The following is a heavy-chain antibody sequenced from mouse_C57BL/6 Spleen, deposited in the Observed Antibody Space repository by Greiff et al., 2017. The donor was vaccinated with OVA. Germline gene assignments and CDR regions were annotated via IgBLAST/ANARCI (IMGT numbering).Heavy chain of an antibody. CDR2: IDPEDGET. Sequence: EVQLQQSGAELVKPGASVKLSCTASGFTIKDYYMHWVKQRTEQGLEWIGRIDPEDGETKYAQKFQGKATITADTSSNTAYLQLSSLTSEDTAVYYCASPSYDYDFDYWGQGTTLTVSS. CDR3: ASPSYDYDFDY. J-gene: IGHJ2*01. CDR1: GFTIKDYY. D-gene: IGHD2-4*01. V-gene: IGHV14-2*01.